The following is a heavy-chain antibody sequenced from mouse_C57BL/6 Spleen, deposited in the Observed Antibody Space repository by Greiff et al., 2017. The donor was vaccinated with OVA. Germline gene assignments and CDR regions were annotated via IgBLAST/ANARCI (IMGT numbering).Heavy chain of an antibody. CDR3: ARGGITTVVAGYYFDY. J-gene: IGHJ2*01. CDR2: IDPSDSYT. CDR1: GYTFTSHW. Sequence: QVQLQQPGAELVRPGTSVKLSCKASGYTFTSHWMHWVKQRPGQGLEWIGVIDPSDSYTNYNQKFKGKATLTVDTSSSTAYMQLSSLTSEDSAVYYCARGGITTVVAGYYFDYWGQGTTLTVSS. D-gene: IGHD1-1*01. V-gene: IGHV1-59*01.